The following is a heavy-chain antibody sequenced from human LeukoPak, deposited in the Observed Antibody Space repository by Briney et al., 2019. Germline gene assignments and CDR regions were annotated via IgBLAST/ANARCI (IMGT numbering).Heavy chain of an antibody. D-gene: IGHD3-3*01. V-gene: IGHV1-69*05. J-gene: IGHJ3*02. Sequence: SVKVSCKASGGTFSSYAISWVRQAPGQGLEWMGGIIPIFGTANYAQKFQGRVTITTDESTSTAYMELSSLRSEDTAVYYCARFRPKSSFLEWDDAFDIWGQGTMVTVSS. CDR3: ARFRPKSSFLEWDDAFDI. CDR2: IIPIFGTA. CDR1: GGTFSSYA.